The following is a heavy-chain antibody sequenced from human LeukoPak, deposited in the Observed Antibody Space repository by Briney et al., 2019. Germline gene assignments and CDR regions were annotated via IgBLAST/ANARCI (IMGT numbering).Heavy chain of an antibody. V-gene: IGHV1-2*02. J-gene: IGHJ5*02. D-gene: IGHD6-13*01. CDR3: ARGSGRQQLWFDP. CDR1: GYTFTGQY. CDR2: INPNSGGT. Sequence: ASVKVSCKASGYTFTGQYMHWVRQAPGQGLEWMGWINPNSGGTNYAQKFQGRVTMARDTSISTAYMELSSLRPDDTAVYYCARGSGRQQLWFDPWGQGTLVTVSS.